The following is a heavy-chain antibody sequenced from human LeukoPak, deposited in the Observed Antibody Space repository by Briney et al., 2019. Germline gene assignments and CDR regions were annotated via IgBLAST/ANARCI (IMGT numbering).Heavy chain of an antibody. V-gene: IGHV2-5*01. D-gene: IGHD3-22*01. CDR1: GFSLSTSGVG. CDR3: AHRPGTDYYDSSGYNDY. J-gene: IGHJ4*02. CDR2: IYWNDDK. Sequence: KESGPTLVKPTQTLTLTCTFSGFSLSTSGVGVGWIRQPPGKALEWLALIYWNDDKRYSPSLKSRLTITKDTSKNQVVLTMTNMDPVDTATYYCAHRPGTDYYDSSGYNDYWGQGTLVTVSS.